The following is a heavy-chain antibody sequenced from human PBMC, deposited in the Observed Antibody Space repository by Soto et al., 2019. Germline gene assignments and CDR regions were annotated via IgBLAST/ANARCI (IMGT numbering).Heavy chain of an antibody. D-gene: IGHD2-2*01. V-gene: IGHV1-18*04. Sequence: QVQLVQSGAEVKKPGASVKVSCKASGYTSTSYGISWVRQAPGQGLEWMGWISAYNGNTNYAQKLQGRVTMTTDTSTSTAYMELRSLRSDDTAVYYCARDRHCSSTSCYLDYYYGMDVWGQGTTVTVSS. CDR3: ARDRHCSSTSCYLDYYYGMDV. J-gene: IGHJ6*02. CDR1: GYTSTSYG. CDR2: ISAYNGNT.